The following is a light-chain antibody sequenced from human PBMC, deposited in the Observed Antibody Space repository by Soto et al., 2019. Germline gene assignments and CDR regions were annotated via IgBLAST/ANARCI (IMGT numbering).Light chain of an antibody. V-gene: IGLV6-57*03. Sequence: NFMLTQPHSVSESPGKTVTMSCTRSSGSIASNYVQWFQLRPGSAPVTVISDDDQRPSGVPGRFSGSIDRSSNSAFLTISELKTEDEADYFCESFDNNTWVFGGGTQLTVL. J-gene: IGLJ3*02. CDR1: SGSIASNY. CDR2: DDD. CDR3: ESFDNNTWV.